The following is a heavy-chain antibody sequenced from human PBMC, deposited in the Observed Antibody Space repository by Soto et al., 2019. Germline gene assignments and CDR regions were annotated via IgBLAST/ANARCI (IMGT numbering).Heavy chain of an antibody. J-gene: IGHJ4*02. D-gene: IGHD3-16*01. V-gene: IGHV1-18*01. Sequence: QVQLVQSGAEVKKPGASVKVSCKASGYTFTNFGISWVRQAPGQGLEWMGWISAYNGNTNYAQNFQGRVTTTTDTATRTDYMELRSLRSGDTAGYYSARGGTPMDYWGQGTRVTVSS. CDR2: ISAYNGNT. CDR1: GYTFTNFG. CDR3: ARGGTPMDY.